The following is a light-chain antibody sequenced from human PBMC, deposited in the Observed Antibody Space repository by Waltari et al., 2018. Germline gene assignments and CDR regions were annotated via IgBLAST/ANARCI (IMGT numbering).Light chain of an antibody. CDR1: QDISNY. J-gene: IGKJ1*01. V-gene: IGKV1-33*01. CDR2: DAS. Sequence: DIQMTQSPSSLSASVGDSVTLTCQASQDISNYLNWYQQKPGKAPKLLIYDASNLETGVPSRFGGSGSGTDFTFTISSLQPEDIATYYCQQYDNLPWTFGQGTKVEIK. CDR3: QQYDNLPWT.